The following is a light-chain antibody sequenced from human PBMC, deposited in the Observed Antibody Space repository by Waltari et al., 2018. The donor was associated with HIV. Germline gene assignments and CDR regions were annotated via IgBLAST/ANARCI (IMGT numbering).Light chain of an antibody. J-gene: IGLJ3*02. Sequence: NFMLTQPHSVSESPGKTLTISCTGSSGSIAPNYLQWYQQRPGSAPTTVIYEDNRRPSGVPDRFSGSIDSSSNSASLTISGLKTEDEADYYCQSYDSTNQVVFGGGTKLTVL. CDR3: QSYDSTNQVV. CDR1: SGSIAPNY. CDR2: EDN. V-gene: IGLV6-57*02.